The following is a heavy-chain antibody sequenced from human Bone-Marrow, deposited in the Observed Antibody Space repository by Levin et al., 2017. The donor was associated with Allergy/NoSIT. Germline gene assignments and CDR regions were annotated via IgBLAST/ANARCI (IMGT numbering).Heavy chain of an antibody. J-gene: IGHJ6*02. CDR1: GGSVKSGNYY. Sequence: SETLSLTCTVSGGSVKSGNYYWSWIRQPPGKGLEWIGEVFYTGSTKYNPSLKTRVTISIDTSKNHFSLNLTSVTSADTAVYYCARDHRVYYYGLDVWGQGTTVTVSS. CDR2: VFYTGST. CDR3: ARDHRVYYYGLDV. V-gene: IGHV4-61*03.